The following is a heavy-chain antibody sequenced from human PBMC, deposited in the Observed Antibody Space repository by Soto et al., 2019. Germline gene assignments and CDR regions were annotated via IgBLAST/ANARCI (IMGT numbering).Heavy chain of an antibody. J-gene: IGHJ4*02. V-gene: IGHV3-30*18. CDR1: GFTFSSYG. D-gene: IGHD2-15*01. Sequence: QVQLVESGGGVVQPGRSLRLSCAASGFTFSSYGMHWVRQAPGKGLEWVAVISYDGSNKYYADSVKGPFTISRDNSKNTLYLEMNRLRAEDTAVYYCAKERDIVVVAATLDYWGEGTLVTVSS. CDR3: AKERDIVVVAATLDY. CDR2: ISYDGSNK.